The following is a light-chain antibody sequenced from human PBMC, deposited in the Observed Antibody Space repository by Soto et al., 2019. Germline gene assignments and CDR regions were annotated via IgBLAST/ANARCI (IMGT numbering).Light chain of an antibody. Sequence: NFMLTQPHSVSESPGKTVTISCTRSSGSIASNYVQSYQQRPGSAHTTVIYEDNQRPSGLPDRFSGSIDSSSNSASLTISGLKTEDEADYCCQSYDSSNPVVFGGGTELTVL. V-gene: IGLV6-57*04. CDR2: EDN. J-gene: IGLJ2*01. CDR1: SGSIASNY. CDR3: QSYDSSNPVV.